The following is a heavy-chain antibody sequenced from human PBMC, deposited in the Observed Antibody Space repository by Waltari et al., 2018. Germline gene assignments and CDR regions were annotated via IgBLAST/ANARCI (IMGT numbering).Heavy chain of an antibody. D-gene: IGHD3-22*01. Sequence: QVQLQQWGAGLLKPSETLSLTCALYGGSFSGYYWSWNRQPPGKGLEWIGDINDSGRTNYNPSLKSRVIMSVDTSKKQFSLRLSSVTVADTAVYYCVRDVYHYYERSGSKGWWFDPWGQGTLVTVSS. J-gene: IGHJ5*02. V-gene: IGHV4-34*01. CDR1: GGSFSGYY. CDR2: INDSGRT. CDR3: VRDVYHYYERSGSKGWWFDP.